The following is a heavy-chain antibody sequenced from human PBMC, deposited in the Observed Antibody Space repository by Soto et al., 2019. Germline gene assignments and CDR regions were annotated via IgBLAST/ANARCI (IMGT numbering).Heavy chain of an antibody. CDR1: GFTFSSYG. CDR3: ARGQQGYYKHYMDV. D-gene: IGHD1-26*01. CDR2: ISSSSTFI. V-gene: IGHV3-21*01. J-gene: IGHJ6*03. Sequence: EVQLVESGGGLVKPGGSLRLSCAASGFTFSSYGMNWVRQAPGKGLEWVSFISSSSTFIYYADSVKGRFTISRDNAKNSLYLQMSTLRAEDTAVYYCARGQQGYYKHYMDVWGKGTTVTVSS.